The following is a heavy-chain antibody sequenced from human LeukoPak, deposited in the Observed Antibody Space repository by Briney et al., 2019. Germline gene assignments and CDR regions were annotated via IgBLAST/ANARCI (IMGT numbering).Heavy chain of an antibody. CDR1: GLTFSNSW. V-gene: IGHV3-74*01. CDR2: MYGDMRDI. D-gene: IGHD5-12*01. Sequence: GALRLPCEASGLTFSNSWMHWVRQIPGKGLVWVSRMYGDMRDISYADSVKGRFTISRDNAKNTVYLQMNSLRGEDTAVYYCARDLGLRGSTWGQGTLVTVSS. J-gene: IGHJ5*02. CDR3: ARDLGLRGST.